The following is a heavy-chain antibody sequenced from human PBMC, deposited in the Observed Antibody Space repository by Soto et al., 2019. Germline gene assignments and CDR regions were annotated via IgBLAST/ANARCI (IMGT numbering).Heavy chain of an antibody. D-gene: IGHD5-12*01. CDR1: GFTFSSYG. J-gene: IGHJ4*02. CDR2: IWYDGSNK. Sequence: PGGSLRLSCAASGFTFSSYGMHWVRQAPGKGLEWVAVIWYDGSNKYYADSVKGRFTISRDNSKNTLYLQMNSLRAEDTAVYYCARDIVATSRYFDYWGQGTLVTVSS. CDR3: ARDIVATSRYFDY. V-gene: IGHV3-33*01.